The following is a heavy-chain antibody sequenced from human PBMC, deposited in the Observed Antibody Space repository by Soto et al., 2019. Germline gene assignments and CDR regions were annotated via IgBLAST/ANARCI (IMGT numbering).Heavy chain of an antibody. J-gene: IGHJ6*02. CDR1: GFTFSSYG. V-gene: IGHV3-30*18. Sequence: QVQLVESGGGVVQPGRSLRLSCAASGFTFSSYGMHWVRQAPGKGLEWVAVISYDGSNKYYADSVKGRFTISRDNSKNTLYLQMNSLRADDTAVYYCAKEKDALPGHYYYYYGMDVWGQGTTVTVSS. CDR2: ISYDGSNK. CDR3: AKEKDALPGHYYYYYGMDV.